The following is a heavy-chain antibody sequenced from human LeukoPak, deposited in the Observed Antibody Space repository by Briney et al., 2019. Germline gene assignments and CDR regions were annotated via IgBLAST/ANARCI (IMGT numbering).Heavy chain of an antibody. Sequence: GASVKVSCKASGYTFTSYDINWVRQATGQGLEWMGWMNPNSGNTGYAQKFQGRVTMTRDTSITTAYMELSNLRSEDTAVYYCARAYPWYFDLWGRGTLVTVSS. CDR1: GYTFTSYD. CDR2: MNPNSGNT. J-gene: IGHJ2*01. V-gene: IGHV1-8*01. CDR3: ARAYPWYFDL.